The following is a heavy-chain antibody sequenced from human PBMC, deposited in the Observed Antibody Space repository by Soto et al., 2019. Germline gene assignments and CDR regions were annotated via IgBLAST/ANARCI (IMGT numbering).Heavy chain of an antibody. Sequence: QVQLVQSGAEVKKPGSSVKVSCKASGGTFSSYAISWVRQAPAQGLEWTGGIIPIFGTANYAQKFQGRVTIPADISTSTAYMELSSLSSEDTAVYYCAGCHYYDRNLHFDCWGQGTLITVAS. V-gene: IGHV1-69*14. CDR2: IIPIFGTA. D-gene: IGHD3-22*01. CDR1: GGTFSSYA. J-gene: IGHJ4*02. CDR3: AGCHYYDRNLHFDC.